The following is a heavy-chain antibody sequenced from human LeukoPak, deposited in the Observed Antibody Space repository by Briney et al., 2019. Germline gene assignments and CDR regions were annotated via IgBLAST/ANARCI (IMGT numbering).Heavy chain of an antibody. Sequence: PSETLSLTCAVYGGSFSGYYWSWIRQPPGKGLEWIGEINHSGSTNYNPSLKSRVTISVDTSKNQFSLKLSSVTAADTAVYYCARLPLYYDFWSGYYKDYWGQGTLVTVSS. J-gene: IGHJ4*02. V-gene: IGHV4-34*01. CDR2: INHSGST. CDR1: GGSFSGYY. D-gene: IGHD3-3*01. CDR3: ARLPLYYDFWSGYYKDY.